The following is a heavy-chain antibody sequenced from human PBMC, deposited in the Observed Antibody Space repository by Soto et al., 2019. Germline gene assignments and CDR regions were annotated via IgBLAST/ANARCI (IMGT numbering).Heavy chain of an antibody. Sequence: GALRLSCAVSGFTFSAYWMHWVRQVPGKGLTWVSRISDDGSTATYADSVKGRFIISRDNAKNTLYLEMNTLRADDSGLYYCARGPRVSSTGTGTHWGRGTLVTVSS. CDR1: GFTFSAYW. J-gene: IGHJ4*02. CDR2: ISDDGSTA. V-gene: IGHV3-74*01. D-gene: IGHD1-1*01. CDR3: ARGPRVSSTGTGTH.